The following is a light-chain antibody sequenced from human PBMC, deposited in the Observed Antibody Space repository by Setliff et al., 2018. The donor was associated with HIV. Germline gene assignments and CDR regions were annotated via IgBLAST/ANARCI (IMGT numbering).Light chain of an antibody. CDR3: SSYTTTSTVV. Sequence: QSVLTQPPSVSGSPGQSVTISCTGTSSDVANYNRVSWYQQPPGTAPKLMIYEVSYRPSGISTRFSGSKSGNTASLTISGLQAEDEADYHCSSYTTTSTVVFGGGTKVTVL. J-gene: IGLJ2*01. CDR2: EVS. CDR1: SSDVANYNR. V-gene: IGLV2-18*02.